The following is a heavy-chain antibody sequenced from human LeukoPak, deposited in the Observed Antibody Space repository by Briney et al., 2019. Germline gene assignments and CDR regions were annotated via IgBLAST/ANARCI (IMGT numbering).Heavy chain of an antibody. D-gene: IGHD1/OR15-1a*01. V-gene: IGHV1-2*02. CDR1: GYTFTDYY. Sequence: ASVKVSCKASGYTFTDYYMHWVRQAPGQGLEWMGWINPNSGGAYFARKFQGRVTMTRGTSISTAYMELSSLTSDDTAVYYCARKTNPPYYYYMDVWGKGTTVTVSS. CDR3: ARKTNPPYYYYMDV. J-gene: IGHJ6*03. CDR2: INPNSGGA.